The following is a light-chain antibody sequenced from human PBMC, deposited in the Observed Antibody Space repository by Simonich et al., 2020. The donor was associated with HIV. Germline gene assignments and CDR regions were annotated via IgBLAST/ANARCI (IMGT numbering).Light chain of an antibody. Sequence: DIVMTQSPDSLAVSLGERATINCKSSQSVLLISNNKTYLAWYQQKPGQPPKLLIYWASTRESGVPDRFSGSGSGTDFTLTISSLQAEDVAVYYCQQYYSSPPTFGPGTKVDIK. J-gene: IGKJ3*01. V-gene: IGKV4-1*01. CDR1: QSVLLISNNKTY. CDR3: QQYYSSPPT. CDR2: WAS.